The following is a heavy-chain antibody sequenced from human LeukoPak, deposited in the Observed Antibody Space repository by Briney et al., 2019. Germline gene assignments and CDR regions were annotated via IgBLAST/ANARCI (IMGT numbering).Heavy chain of an antibody. V-gene: IGHV2-5*01. CDR3: AHRRVYDYVWGSYRYFWFDP. D-gene: IGHD3-16*02. Sequence: SGPTLVNPTQTLTLTCTFSGFSLSTSGVGVGWIRQPPGKALEWLALIYWNDDKRYSPYLKSRITITKDTSKNQVVLTMTNMDPVDTATYYCAHRRVYDYVWGSYRYFWFDPWGQGTLVTVSS. CDR1: GFSLSTSGVG. CDR2: IYWNDDK. J-gene: IGHJ5*02.